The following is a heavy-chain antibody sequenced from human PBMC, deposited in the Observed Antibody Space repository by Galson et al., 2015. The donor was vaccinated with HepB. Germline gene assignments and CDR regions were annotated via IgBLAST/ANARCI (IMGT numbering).Heavy chain of an antibody. CDR3: AKADGSNWSRGNYFDQ. J-gene: IGHJ4*02. CDR1: GFTFNNYV. Sequence: LRLSCAASGFTFNNYVMAWVRQAPGKGLEWVSRTSTGGGSTSYADSVKGRFTISRDNSKSTLYLQLNSLRPDDTAVYYCAKADGSNWSRGNYFDQWGQGTLVTVSS. D-gene: IGHD6-13*01. CDR2: TSTGGGST. V-gene: IGHV3-23*01.